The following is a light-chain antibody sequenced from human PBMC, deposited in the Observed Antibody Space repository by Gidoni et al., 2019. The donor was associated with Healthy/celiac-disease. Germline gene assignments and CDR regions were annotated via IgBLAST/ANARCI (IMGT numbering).Light chain of an antibody. Sequence: SYALTQPPSVPVSPGQTASITCSGEKLGDKYACWYQQKPGQSPVLVIYQDSKRPSGIPERFSGSNSGNTATLTISGTQAMDEADYYCQAWDSSTGVFGTGTKVTVL. CDR1: KLGDKY. J-gene: IGLJ1*01. V-gene: IGLV3-1*01. CDR3: QAWDSSTGV. CDR2: QDS.